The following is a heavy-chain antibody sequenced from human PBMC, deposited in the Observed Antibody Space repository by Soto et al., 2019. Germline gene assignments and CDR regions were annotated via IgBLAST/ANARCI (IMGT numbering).Heavy chain of an antibody. J-gene: IGHJ4*02. CDR1: GFTFSSYA. V-gene: IGHV3-30-3*01. CDR3: ASLLDYGDYPRHY. Sequence: PGGSLRLSCAASGFTFSSYAMHWVRQAPGKGLEWVAVISYDGSNKYYADSVKGRFTISRDNSKNTLYLQMNSLRAEDTAVYYCASLLDYGDYPRHYWGQGTLVTVSS. D-gene: IGHD4-17*01. CDR2: ISYDGSNK.